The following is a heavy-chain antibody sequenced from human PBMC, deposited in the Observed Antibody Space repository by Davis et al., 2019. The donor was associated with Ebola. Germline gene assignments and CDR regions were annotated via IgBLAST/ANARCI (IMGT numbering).Heavy chain of an antibody. D-gene: IGHD2/OR15-2a*01. CDR3: ARPDLMTTLGFDY. V-gene: IGHV3-11*01. J-gene: IGHJ4*02. CDR1: GFRFGDFD. CDR2: ISPSASDK. Sequence: PGGSLRHSCAASGFRFGDFDMTWIRQAPGKGLEWISYISPSASDKQYADSVRGRFTISRDNTKQSLFLHLNSLTVEDTAIYYCARPDLMTTLGFDYWGRGILVRVSS.